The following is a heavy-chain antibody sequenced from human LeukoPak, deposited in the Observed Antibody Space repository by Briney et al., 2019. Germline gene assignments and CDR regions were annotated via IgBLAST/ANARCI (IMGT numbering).Heavy chain of an antibody. CDR2: ISSSSSYI. Sequence: GGSLRLSCAASGFTFSSYAMSWVRQAPGKGLEWVSSISSSSSYIYYADSVKGRFTISRDNAKNSLYLQMNSLRAEDTAVYYCARKGPKGLYYMDVWGKGTTVTVSS. CDR3: ARKGPKGLYYMDV. CDR1: GFTFSSYA. J-gene: IGHJ6*03. V-gene: IGHV3-21*01.